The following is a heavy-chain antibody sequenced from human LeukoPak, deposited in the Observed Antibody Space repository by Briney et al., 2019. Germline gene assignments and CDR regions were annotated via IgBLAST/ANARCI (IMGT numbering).Heavy chain of an antibody. CDR3: AKDYVSGDGYWDFDY. CDR2: IQDDGSNK. CDR1: VFTFSTYA. J-gene: IGHJ4*02. D-gene: IGHD5-24*01. Sequence: GGSLRLSCAASVFTFSTYAMHWVRQAPGKGLEWVAFIQDDGSNKYYADSVKGRFTISRDNSKNTMSLEMNSLRVEDTAVYYCAKDYVSGDGYWDFDYWGQGTLVTVSS. V-gene: IGHV3-30*02.